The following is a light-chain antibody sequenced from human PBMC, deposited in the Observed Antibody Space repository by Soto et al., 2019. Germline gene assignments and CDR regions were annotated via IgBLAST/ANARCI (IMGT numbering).Light chain of an antibody. CDR1: QTISSW. CDR3: QQYKSYPWT. CDR2: DAS. J-gene: IGKJ1*01. V-gene: IGKV1-5*01. Sequence: DIQMTQSPSTLSGSVGDRVTITCRASQTISSWLAWYQQKQGKAPKXRIYDASSLESGVPSRFSGSESGTELTITISSLQPDDFETYYCQQYKSYPWTFGQGTKVDIK.